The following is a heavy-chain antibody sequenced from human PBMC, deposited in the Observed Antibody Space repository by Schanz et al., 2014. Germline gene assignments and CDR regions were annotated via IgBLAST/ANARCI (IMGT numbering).Heavy chain of an antibody. J-gene: IGHJ4*02. Sequence: QVQLQESGPGLVKPSGTLSLTCAVSGGSISNANWWSWVRQPPGRGLQWIGEVYHSGGTNYNPSLTVGVTMSIAVSKHQFPRRLNSATAADTAVYYCARSVGMVRRYFDSWGQGNLVTVSS. D-gene: IGHD5-18*01. CDR1: GGSISNANW. CDR3: ARSVGMVRRYFDS. V-gene: IGHV4-4*02. CDR2: VYHSGGT.